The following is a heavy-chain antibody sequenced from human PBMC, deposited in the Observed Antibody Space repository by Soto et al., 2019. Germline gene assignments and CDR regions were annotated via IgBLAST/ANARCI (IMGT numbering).Heavy chain of an antibody. V-gene: IGHV4-59*01. J-gene: IGHJ4*02. Sequence: SETLSLTCTVSGGSISSYYWSWIRQPPGKGLEWIGYIYYSGSTNYNPSLKSRVTISVDTSKNQFSLKLSPVTAADTAVYYCARVAVHCTNGVCYQGFDYWGQGTLVTVSS. D-gene: IGHD2-8*01. CDR2: IYYSGST. CDR1: GGSISSYY. CDR3: ARVAVHCTNGVCYQGFDY.